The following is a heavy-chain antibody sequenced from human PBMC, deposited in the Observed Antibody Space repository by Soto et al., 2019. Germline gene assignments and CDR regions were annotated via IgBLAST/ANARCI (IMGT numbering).Heavy chain of an antibody. V-gene: IGHV1-69*01. J-gene: IGHJ5*02. CDR1: GTTFDSFT. CDR2: FVPMFGSA. D-gene: IGHD3-9*01. CDR3: AREDDTTGHYSWFDP. Sequence: QVLLVQSGAEVKNPGSSVKVSCKPSGTTFDSFTFNWVRQAPGQGLEWMGGFVPMFGSASIAQRFQGRVRITADAPTGTGYMELSDLRSEDTAIYYCAREDDTTGHYSWFDPWGPGTLVTVSS.